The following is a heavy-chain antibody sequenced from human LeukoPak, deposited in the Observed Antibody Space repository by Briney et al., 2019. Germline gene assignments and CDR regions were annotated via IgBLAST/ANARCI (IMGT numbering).Heavy chain of an antibody. J-gene: IGHJ5*02. V-gene: IGHV1-18*01. CDR1: GYTFTSYG. Sequence: ASVKVSCKASGYTFTSYGISWLRQAPGQGLEWMGWISAYNGNTNYAQKLQGRVTITTDTSTSTAYMELRSLRSDDTAVYYCARFRWFMSGYYENWFDPWGQGTLVTVSS. CDR3: ARFRWFMSGYYENWFDP. D-gene: IGHD3-3*01. CDR2: ISAYNGNT.